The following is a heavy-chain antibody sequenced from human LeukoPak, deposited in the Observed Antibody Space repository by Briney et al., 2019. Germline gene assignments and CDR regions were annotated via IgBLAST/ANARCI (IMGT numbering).Heavy chain of an antibody. CDR2: ISGSGGST. CDR1: GFTFSSYA. Sequence: LPGGSLRLSCAASGFTFSSYAMSWVRRTPGKGLEWVSAISGSGGSTYYGDSVKGRFTISRDNSKNALYLQLSSLRADDTAVYYCAKTPQIRYIDYWGQGTLVTVSS. D-gene: IGHD3-9*01. CDR3: AKTPQIRYIDY. J-gene: IGHJ4*02. V-gene: IGHV3-23*01.